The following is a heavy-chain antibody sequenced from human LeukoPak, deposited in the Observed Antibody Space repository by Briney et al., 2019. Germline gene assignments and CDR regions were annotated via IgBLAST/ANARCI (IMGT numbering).Heavy chain of an antibody. Sequence: GGSLRLSCAASGFTFSDYYVSWIRQAPGKGLEWVSYISSSSSTIYYADSVKGRFTISRDNAKNSLYLQMNSLRAEDTAVYYCATGPPSQWERGVYWGQGTLVTVSS. CDR3: ATGPPSQWERGVY. D-gene: IGHD1-26*01. CDR2: ISSSSSTI. CDR1: GFTFSDYY. V-gene: IGHV3-11*01. J-gene: IGHJ4*02.